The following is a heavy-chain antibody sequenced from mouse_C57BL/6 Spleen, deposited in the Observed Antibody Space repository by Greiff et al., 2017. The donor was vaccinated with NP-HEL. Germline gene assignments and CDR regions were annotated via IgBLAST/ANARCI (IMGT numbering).Heavy chain of an antibody. J-gene: IGHJ1*03. CDR1: GYTFTSYW. Sequence: QVQLQQPGAELVKPGASVKLSCKASGYTFTSYWMQWVKQRPGQGLEWIGEIDPSDSYTNYNQKFKGKATLTVDTSSSTDYMQLSSLTSEDSAVYYCARLEAQATWYFDVWGTGTTVTVSS. CDR2: IDPSDSYT. CDR3: ARLEAQATWYFDV. V-gene: IGHV1-50*01. D-gene: IGHD3-2*02.